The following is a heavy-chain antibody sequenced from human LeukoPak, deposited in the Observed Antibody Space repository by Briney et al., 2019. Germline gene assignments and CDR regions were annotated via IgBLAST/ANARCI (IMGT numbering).Heavy chain of an antibody. J-gene: IGHJ4*02. D-gene: IGHD5-24*01. CDR1: GFTVSNNY. CDR2: IYSGGST. Sequence: GGSLRLSCVVSGFTVSNNYMSWVRQDPRKGLEWVSLIYSGGSTYYADSVKGRFTISRDNSKNTVYLQMNSLRAEDTAMYYCARRDDHNGRDYWGQGTLVTVSS. CDR3: ARRDDHNGRDY. V-gene: IGHV3-53*01.